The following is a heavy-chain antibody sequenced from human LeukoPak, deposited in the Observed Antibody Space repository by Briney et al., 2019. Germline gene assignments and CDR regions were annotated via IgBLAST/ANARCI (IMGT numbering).Heavy chain of an antibody. CDR1: GFTLSNYA. CDR3: ARGLSVATTWYMNV. CDR2: ISTSSTYI. V-gene: IGHV3-21*04. D-gene: IGHD5-12*01. Sequence: PGGSLRLSCAVSGFTLSNYAMSWVRQAPGKGLEWVSSISTSSTYIYYADSLKGRFTISRDNAKNSLSLQMNSLRAEDTAVYYCARGLSVATTWYMNVWGKGTTVTVSS. J-gene: IGHJ6*03.